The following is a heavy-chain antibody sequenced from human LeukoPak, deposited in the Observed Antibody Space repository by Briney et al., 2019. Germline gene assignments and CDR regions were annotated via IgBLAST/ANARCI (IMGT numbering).Heavy chain of an antibody. CDR2: TYYRSKWYN. V-gene: IGHV6-1*01. D-gene: IGHD3-22*01. Sequence: SQTLSLTCAISGDSVSSNSAAWNWIRQSPSRGLEWLGRTYYRSKWYNDYAVSVKSRITINPDTSKNQFSLQLNSVTPEDTAVYYCARVEVGYYDSSGYYYWGPTNWFDPWGQGTLVTVSS. J-gene: IGHJ5*02. CDR1: GDSVSSNSAA. CDR3: ARVEVGYYDSSGYYYWGPTNWFDP.